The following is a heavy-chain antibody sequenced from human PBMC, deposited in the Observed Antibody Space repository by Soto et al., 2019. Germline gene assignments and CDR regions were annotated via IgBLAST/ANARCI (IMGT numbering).Heavy chain of an antibody. J-gene: IGHJ6*02. Sequence: SETLSLTCTVSGGFVNSDTHSWSWIRQTPGKRLEWIGFIYSGGSTKNPSLRSRVTMSVDTSKNQFSLKLRSVIVADTAVYHWARVVRSCSATTCSTRADVWGQGITVTVSS. CDR2: IYSGGST. D-gene: IGHD2-2*01. V-gene: IGHV4-61*01. CDR3: ARVVRSCSATTCSTRADV. CDR1: GGFVNSDTHS.